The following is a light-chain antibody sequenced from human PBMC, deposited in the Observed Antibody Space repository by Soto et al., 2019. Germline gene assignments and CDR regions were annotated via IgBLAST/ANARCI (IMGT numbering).Light chain of an antibody. CDR2: WAS. Sequence: DIGMTQSPDSLSVSLGERATINFNSSQTIFYSPNNYNYLAWYHQTPAQPPKLLIYWASTRESGVPHRFRGSGSGTDFTLTIDSLQAEDVAVYYCQQYYSTPITFGQGTRLEIK. CDR3: QQYYSTPIT. CDR1: QTIFYSPNNYNY. J-gene: IGKJ5*01. V-gene: IGKV4-1*01.